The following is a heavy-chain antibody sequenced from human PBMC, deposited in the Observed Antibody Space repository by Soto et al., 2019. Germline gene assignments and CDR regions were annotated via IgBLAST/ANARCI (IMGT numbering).Heavy chain of an antibody. V-gene: IGHV4-31*03. CDR2: IYYSGST. D-gene: IGHD2-15*01. J-gene: IGHJ4*02. Sequence: SETLSLTCTVSGGSISSGGYYWSWIRQHPGKGLEWIGYIYYSGSTYYNPSLKSRVTISVDTSKNQFSLKLSSVTAADTAVYYCARGPLKYCSGGSCYPFDYWGQGTLVTVSS. CDR3: ARGPLKYCSGGSCYPFDY. CDR1: GGSISSGGYY.